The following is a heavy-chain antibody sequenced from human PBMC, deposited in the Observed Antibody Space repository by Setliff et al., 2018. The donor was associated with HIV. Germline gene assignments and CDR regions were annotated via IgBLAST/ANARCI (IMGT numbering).Heavy chain of an antibody. CDR3: ARQFRYPNRAVAGVDY. D-gene: IGHD6-19*01. J-gene: IGHJ4*02. V-gene: IGHV4-39*01. Sequence: SETLSLTCTVSGGSISNNSYYWGWVRQPPGKGLELIGNLFYNGNTYYNPSLKSRVTISVDTSKNQFSLKLSSVSAADTAIYFCARQFRYPNRAVAGVDYWGQGTLVTVS. CDR2: LFYNGNT. CDR1: GGSISNNSYY.